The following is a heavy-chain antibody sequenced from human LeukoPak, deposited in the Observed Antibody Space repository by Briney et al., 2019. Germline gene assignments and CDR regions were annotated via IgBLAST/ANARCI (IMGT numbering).Heavy chain of an antibody. V-gene: IGHV1-18*01. CDR2: ISTYNGNT. CDR3: VRALPDTAMVY. CDR1: GYTFTTYG. J-gene: IGHJ4*02. Sequence: ASVKVSCKASGYTFTTYGISWVRQAPGQGLEWMGWISTYNGNTNYAQKLQGRVTMTTDTSTSTAYMDLRSLRSDDTAVYYCVRALPDTAMVYWGQGTLVTVSS. D-gene: IGHD5-18*01.